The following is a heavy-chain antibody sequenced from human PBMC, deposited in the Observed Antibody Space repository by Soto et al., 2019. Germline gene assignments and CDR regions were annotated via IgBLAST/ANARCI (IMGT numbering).Heavy chain of an antibody. Sequence: EVQLGESGGGLVQPGGSLRLSCTASGFIVSDTYVNWVRQAPGKGLEWVSVISNRGDTHYADSVRGRFSLSRDISDNTLHLQMNNLRVEDTAVYYCAREPRYCRGGSCSITGDAYDIWGQGTTVTVSS. CDR1: GFIVSDTY. CDR2: ISNRGDT. J-gene: IGHJ3*02. D-gene: IGHD2-15*01. CDR3: AREPRYCRGGSCSITGDAYDI. V-gene: IGHV3-66*01.